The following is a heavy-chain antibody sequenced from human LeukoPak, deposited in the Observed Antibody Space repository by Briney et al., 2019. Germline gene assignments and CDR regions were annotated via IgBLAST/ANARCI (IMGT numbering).Heavy chain of an antibody. D-gene: IGHD2-21*02. CDR2: INPDGRDT. CDR1: GFTFNRCW. V-gene: IGHV3-7*01. CDR3: TSWGDTTAEYFQR. Sequence: GGSLRLSCVVSGFTFNRCWMNWVRQAPGKGLEWVAHINPDGRDTYYVDSVKGRFTISRDNAQNSMYLQMNGLRVEDTAVYYCTSWGDTTAEYFQRWGQGTLVTVSS. J-gene: IGHJ1*01.